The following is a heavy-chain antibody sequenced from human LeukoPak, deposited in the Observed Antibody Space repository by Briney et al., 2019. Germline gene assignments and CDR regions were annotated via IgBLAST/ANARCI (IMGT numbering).Heavy chain of an antibody. D-gene: IGHD3-22*01. CDR3: AKAPGGYYPA. CDR1: GFTFSSSA. V-gene: IGHV3-23*01. Sequence: GGSLRLSCAASGFTFSSSAISWVRQAPGKGLEWVSSISGSGGSTYYADSVKGRFTISRDNSKNTLYLQMNSLRAEDTALYYCAKAPGGYYPAWGQGTLVTVSS. J-gene: IGHJ5*02. CDR2: ISGSGGST.